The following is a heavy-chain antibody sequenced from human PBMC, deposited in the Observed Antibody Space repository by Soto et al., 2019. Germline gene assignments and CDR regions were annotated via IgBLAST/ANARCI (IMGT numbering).Heavy chain of an antibody. J-gene: IGHJ4*02. Sequence: GGSLRLSSAASGFTFSSYGMHWVRQAPSKGLEWVAVIWYDGSNKYYADSVKGRFTISRDNSKNTLYLQMNSLRAEDTAVYYCARDRYSSGWYFYFDYWGQGTLVTVSS. CDR1: GFTFSSYG. V-gene: IGHV3-33*01. CDR2: IWYDGSNK. D-gene: IGHD6-19*01. CDR3: ARDRYSSGWYFYFDY.